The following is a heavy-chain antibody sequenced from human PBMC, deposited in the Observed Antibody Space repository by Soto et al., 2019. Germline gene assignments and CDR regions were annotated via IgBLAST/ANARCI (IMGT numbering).Heavy chain of an antibody. Sequence: QVQLVESGGGVVQPGRSLRLSCAASGFTFSSYGMHWVRQAPGKGLEWVAVIWYDGSNKYYADSVKGRFTISRDNSKNKLYLQMNSLRAEDTAVYYCARSMSPTLSGGFDYWGQGTLVTVSS. D-gene: IGHD3-16*02. CDR3: ARSMSPTLSGGFDY. CDR2: IWYDGSNK. J-gene: IGHJ4*02. V-gene: IGHV3-33*01. CDR1: GFTFSSYG.